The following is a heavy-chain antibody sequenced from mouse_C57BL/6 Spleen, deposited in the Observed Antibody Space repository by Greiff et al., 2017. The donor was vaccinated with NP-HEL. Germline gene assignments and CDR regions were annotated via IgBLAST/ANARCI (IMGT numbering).Heavy chain of an antibody. CDR1: GFTFSDYG. CDR2: ISSGSSTI. D-gene: IGHD1-1*01. CDR3: ARGDYSS. V-gene: IGHV5-17*01. Sequence: EVKLVESGGGLVKPGGSLKLSCAASGFTFSDYGMHWVRQAPEKGLEWVAYISSGSSTIYYADTVKGRFTISRDNAKNTLFLQMTSLRSEDTAMYYCARGDYSSWGQGTTLTVSS. J-gene: IGHJ2*01.